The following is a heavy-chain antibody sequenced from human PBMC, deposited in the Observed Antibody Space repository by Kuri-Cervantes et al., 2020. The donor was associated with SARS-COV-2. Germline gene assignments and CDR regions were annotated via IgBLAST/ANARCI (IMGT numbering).Heavy chain of an antibody. D-gene: IGHD3-22*01. CDR2: IYYSGST. V-gene: IGHV4-39*01. CDR1: GGSISSSSYY. J-gene: IGHJ4*02. CDR3: ARTSGYYSDYFDY. Sequence: WETLSLTCTVTGGSISSSSYYWGWIRQPPGKGLEWIGSIYYSGSTYYSPSLKSRVTISVDTSKNQFSLKLSPVTAADTAVYYCARTSGYYSDYFDYWGQGTLVTVSS.